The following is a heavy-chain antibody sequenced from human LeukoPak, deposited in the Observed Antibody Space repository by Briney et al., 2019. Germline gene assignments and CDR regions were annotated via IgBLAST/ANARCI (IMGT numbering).Heavy chain of an antibody. CDR2: INHSGST. CDR1: GGSFSGYY. V-gene: IGHV4-34*01. CDR3: ARVAAAGNYYFDY. Sequence: SETLSLTCAVYGGSFSGYYWSWIRQPPGKGLEWIGEINHSGSTNYNPSLKSRVTISIDTSKNQFSLKLSSVTAADTAVYFCARVAAAGNYYFDYWGQGTLVTVSS. D-gene: IGHD6-13*01. J-gene: IGHJ4*02.